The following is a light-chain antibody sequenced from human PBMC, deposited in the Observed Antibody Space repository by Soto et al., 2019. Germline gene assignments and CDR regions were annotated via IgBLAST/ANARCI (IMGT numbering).Light chain of an antibody. CDR2: AAS. J-gene: IGKJ1*01. V-gene: IGKV1-39*01. CDR1: QSVSSSD. CDR3: QQSYSTPRT. Sequence: TQSPGTLSLSPGERATLSCRASQSVSSSDLAWYQQKPGKAPKLLIYAASSLQSGVPSRFSGSGSGTDFTLTISSLQPEDFATYYCQQSYSTPRTFGQGTKVEIK.